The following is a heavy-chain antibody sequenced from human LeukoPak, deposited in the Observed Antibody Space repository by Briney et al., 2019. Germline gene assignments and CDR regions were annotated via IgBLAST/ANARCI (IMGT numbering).Heavy chain of an antibody. Sequence: GGSLRLSCAASGFTVSGNYMSWVRQAPRKGLQWVSTIYKEGNTFYADSVRGRFTLSRDNSKNTLYLQMNSLRAEDTAIYYCARESVTSGWYLYWGQGTLVTVSS. D-gene: IGHD6-19*01. V-gene: IGHV3-53*01. J-gene: IGHJ4*02. CDR2: IYKEGNT. CDR1: GFTVSGNY. CDR3: ARESVTSGWYLY.